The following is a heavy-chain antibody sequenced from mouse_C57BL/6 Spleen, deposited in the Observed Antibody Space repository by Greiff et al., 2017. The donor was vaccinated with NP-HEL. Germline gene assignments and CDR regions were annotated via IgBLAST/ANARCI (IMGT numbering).Heavy chain of an antibody. CDR2: IYPSDSET. D-gene: IGHD3-1*01. Sequence: VQLQQPGAELVRPGSSVKLSCKASGYTFTSYWMDWVKQRPGQGLEWIGNIYPSDSETHYNQKFKDKATLTVDKSSSTAYMQRSSLTSEDSAVYYCARGLMPDYWGQGTTLTVSS. CDR1: GYTFTSYW. CDR3: ARGLMPDY. J-gene: IGHJ2*01. V-gene: IGHV1-61*01.